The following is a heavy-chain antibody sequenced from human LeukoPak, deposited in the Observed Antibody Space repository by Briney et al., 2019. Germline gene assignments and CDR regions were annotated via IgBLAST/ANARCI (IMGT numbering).Heavy chain of an antibody. CDR3: ARRDCSSTSCPYAFDI. CDR1: GYSFTSYW. J-gene: IGHJ3*02. D-gene: IGHD2-2*01. Sequence: GESLKISCKGSGYSFTSYWIGWVRQMPGRGLEWMGIIYPGDSDTRYSPSFQGQVTISADKSISTAYLQWSSLKASDTAIYYCARRDCSSTSCPYAFDIWGQGTMVTVFS. V-gene: IGHV5-51*01. CDR2: IYPGDSDT.